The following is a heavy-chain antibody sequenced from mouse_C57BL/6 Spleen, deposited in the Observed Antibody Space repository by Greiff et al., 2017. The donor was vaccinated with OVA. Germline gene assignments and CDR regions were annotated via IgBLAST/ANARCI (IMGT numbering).Heavy chain of an antibody. CDR3: ARHEGGYYGSRTEYAMDY. V-gene: IGHV1-62-2*01. Sequence: VKLQESGAELVKPGASVKLSCKASGYTFTEYTIHWVKQRSGQGLEWIGWFYPGSGSIKYNEKFKDKATLTADKSSSTVYMELSRLTSEDSAVYFCARHEGGYYGSRTEYAMDYWGQGTSVTVSS. D-gene: IGHD1-1*01. CDR1: GYTFTEYT. J-gene: IGHJ4*01. CDR2: FYPGSGSI.